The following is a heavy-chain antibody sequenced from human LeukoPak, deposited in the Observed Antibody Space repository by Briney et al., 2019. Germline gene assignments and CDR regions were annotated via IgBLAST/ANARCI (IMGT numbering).Heavy chain of an antibody. V-gene: IGHV4-39*01. CDR1: GGSISSSSYY. D-gene: IGHD3-10*01. J-gene: IGHJ4*02. CDR3: ARHQWFGVVSFDY. Sequence: PSETLSLTCTVSGGSISSSSYYWGWIRQPPGKGLEWIGSIYYSGSTYYNPSLKSRVTISVDTSKNQSSLKLSSVTAADTAVYYCARHQWFGVVSFDYWGQGTLVTVSS. CDR2: IYYSGST.